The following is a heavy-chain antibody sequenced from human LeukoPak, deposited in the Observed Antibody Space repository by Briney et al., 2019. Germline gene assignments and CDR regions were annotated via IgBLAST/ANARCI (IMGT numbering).Heavy chain of an antibody. CDR3: AKGSYGSGSYLSYYFDY. D-gene: IGHD3-10*01. Sequence: GGSLRLSCAASGFTFSSYGMHWVRQAPGKGLEWVAFIRYDGSNKYYADSVKGRFTISRDNSKNTLYLQMNSLRAEDTAVYYCAKGSYGSGSYLSYYFDYWGQGTLVTVSS. J-gene: IGHJ4*02. V-gene: IGHV3-30*02. CDR2: IRYDGSNK. CDR1: GFTFSSYG.